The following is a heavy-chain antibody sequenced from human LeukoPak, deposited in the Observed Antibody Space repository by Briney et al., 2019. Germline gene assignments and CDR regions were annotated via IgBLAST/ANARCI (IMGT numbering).Heavy chain of an antibody. D-gene: IGHD3-10*01. J-gene: IGHJ4*02. CDR3: ARQRYYYGSGSYRSLDY. V-gene: IGHV4-39*01. CDR2: ISYSGTT. CDR1: GSSISSSSYD. Sequence: SETLSLTCTVSGSSISSSSYDWDWIRQPPGKGLEWIGSISYSGTTYYNPSLKSRVTISVDTSKNQFSLKLNSVTAADTAVYYCARQRYYYGSGSYRSLDYWGQGTLVTVSS.